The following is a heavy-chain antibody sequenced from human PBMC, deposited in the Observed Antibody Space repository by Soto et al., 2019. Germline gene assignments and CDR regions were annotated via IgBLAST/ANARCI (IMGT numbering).Heavy chain of an antibody. Sequence: PGGSLRLSCAGSGFTFSSYGMSWVRQVPGKGLEWVSFISNGGDATHFADSVKGRFTISRDNSKNTLYLQMNSLRAEDTAVYYCAMGGGYRYLDPWGQGTLVTVSS. D-gene: IGHD5-12*01. V-gene: IGHV3-23*01. CDR1: GFTFSSYG. J-gene: IGHJ5*02. CDR2: ISNGGDAT. CDR3: AMGGGYRYLDP.